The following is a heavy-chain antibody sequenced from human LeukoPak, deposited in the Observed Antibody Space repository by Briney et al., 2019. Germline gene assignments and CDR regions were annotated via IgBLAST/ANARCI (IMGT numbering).Heavy chain of an antibody. D-gene: IGHD3-22*01. Sequence: SVKVSCKASGGTFSSYAISWVRQAPGQGLEWMGGIIPIFGTANYAQKFQGRVTITADESTSTAYMELSSLRSEDTAVYYCARGPNYYDSSGYHFRRPFDYWGQGTLVTVSS. J-gene: IGHJ4*02. CDR3: ARGPNYYDSSGYHFRRPFDY. V-gene: IGHV1-69*01. CDR1: GGTFSSYA. CDR2: IIPIFGTA.